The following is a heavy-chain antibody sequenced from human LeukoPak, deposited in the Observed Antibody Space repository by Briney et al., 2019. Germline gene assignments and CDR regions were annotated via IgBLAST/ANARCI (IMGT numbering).Heavy chain of an antibody. CDR1: GYSISSGYY. CDR2: IYHSGST. J-gene: IGHJ4*02. V-gene: IGHV4-38-2*02. CDR3: ARVAGVVT. Sequence: SETLSLTCTVSGYSISSGYYWGWIRQPPGKGLEWIGNIYHSGSTYSNPSLKSRVTISLNTSKNQFSLKLSSVTAPDTAVYYCARVAGVVTWGQGTLVTVSS. D-gene: IGHD2-21*02.